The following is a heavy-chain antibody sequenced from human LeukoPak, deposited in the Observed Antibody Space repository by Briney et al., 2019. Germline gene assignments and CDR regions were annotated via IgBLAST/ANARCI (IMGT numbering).Heavy chain of an antibody. J-gene: IGHJ4*02. D-gene: IGHD5-18*01. CDR2: ISPSGGST. CDR1: GYTFTSYY. V-gene: IGHV1-46*03. CDR3: AKLYSYGLGFDY. Sequence: EASVKVSCKASGYTFTSYYMHWVRQAPGQGLEWMGIISPSGGSTSYAQKFQGRVTMTRDTSTSTVYMELSSLRSEDTAVYYCAKLYSYGLGFDYWGQGTLVTVSS.